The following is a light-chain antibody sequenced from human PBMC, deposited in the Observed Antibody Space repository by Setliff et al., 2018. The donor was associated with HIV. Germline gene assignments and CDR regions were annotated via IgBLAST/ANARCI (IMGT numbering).Light chain of an antibody. Sequence: QAVVTQEPSLTVSPGGTVTLTCGSSTGAVTSGHYPYWFQQKPGQAPRTLIYETSNKHSWTPARFSGSLLGGKAALTLSGAQPEDEAAYYCFLSYSGARRVFGGGTK. V-gene: IGLV7-46*01. CDR1: TGAVTSGHY. CDR2: ETS. CDR3: FLSYSGARRV. J-gene: IGLJ3*02.